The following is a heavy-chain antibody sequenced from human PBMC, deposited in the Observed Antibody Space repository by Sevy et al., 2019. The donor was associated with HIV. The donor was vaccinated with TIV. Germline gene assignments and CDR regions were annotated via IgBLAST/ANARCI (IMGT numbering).Heavy chain of an antibody. CDR1: GYTFTGYY. CDR3: ASNPTTTYCSGGSCYSQYYYYGMDV. J-gene: IGHJ6*02. V-gene: IGHV1-2*06. CDR2: INPNSGGT. Sequence: ASVKVSCKASGYTFTGYYMHWVRQAPGQGLEWMGRINPNSGGTNYAQKFQGRVTMTRDTSISTAYMELSRLRSDDTAVYYCASNPTTTYCSGGSCYSQYYYYGMDVRGQGTTVTVSS. D-gene: IGHD2-15*01.